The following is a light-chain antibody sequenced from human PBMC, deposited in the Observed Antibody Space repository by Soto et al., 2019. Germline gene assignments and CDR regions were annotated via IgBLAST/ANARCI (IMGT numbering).Light chain of an antibody. V-gene: IGKV2-40*01. Sequence: DVVMTQTPLSLPVTPGEPASISCRSSQSLLDSDDGNTYLDWYLQKPGQSPQLLIYTLSYRASVVXDXYSGSGSGTDFTLKISRVEADDVGVYYCMQRTEFPYAFGQGTKLEIK. CDR2: TLS. J-gene: IGKJ2*01. CDR3: MQRTEFPYA. CDR1: QSLLDSDDGNTY.